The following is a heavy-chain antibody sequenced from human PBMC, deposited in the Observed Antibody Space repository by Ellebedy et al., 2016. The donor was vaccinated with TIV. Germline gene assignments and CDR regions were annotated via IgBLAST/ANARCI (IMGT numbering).Heavy chain of an antibody. Sequence: GSLRLXCSVSGFSISSGYYWAWIRQSPGRGLEWMTTIYQTESTYYNPSLKSRLTVSVDMSKNQFSLHLRSVTAADSAVYYCARGTDWFDPWGSGILVTVSS. CDR3: ARGTDWFDP. V-gene: IGHV4-38-2*02. J-gene: IGHJ5*02. CDR2: IYQTEST. CDR1: GFSISSGYY.